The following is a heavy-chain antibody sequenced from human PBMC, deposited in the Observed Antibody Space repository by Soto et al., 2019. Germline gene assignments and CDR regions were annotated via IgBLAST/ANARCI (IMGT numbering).Heavy chain of an antibody. J-gene: IGHJ4*02. Sequence: EVQLLESGGGLVQPGGSLRLSCAASGFTFTSYAMNWVRLAPGKGLAWVSAISGTGYNTYYADSVKGRFTISRDNTKNTRYLQMNSLRAEDTAVYYCAKAGFSSSWSPTYFDYWGQGTLVTVSS. V-gene: IGHV3-23*01. CDR3: AKAGFSSSWSPTYFDY. CDR2: ISGTGYNT. D-gene: IGHD6-13*01. CDR1: GFTFTSYA.